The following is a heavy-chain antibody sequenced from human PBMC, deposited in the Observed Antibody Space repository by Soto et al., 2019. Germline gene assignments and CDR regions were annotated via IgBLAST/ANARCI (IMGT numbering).Heavy chain of an antibody. CDR3: NFDWLPPPRD. J-gene: IGHJ4*02. D-gene: IGHD3-9*01. CDR1: GFTFSSYG. CDR2: ISYDGSNK. V-gene: IGHV3-30*03. Sequence: GGSLRLSCAASGFTFSSYGMHWVRQAPGKGLEWVAVISYDGSNKYYADSVKGRFTISRDNSKNTLYLQMNSLRAEDTAVYYCNFDWLPPPRDWGQGTLVTVSS.